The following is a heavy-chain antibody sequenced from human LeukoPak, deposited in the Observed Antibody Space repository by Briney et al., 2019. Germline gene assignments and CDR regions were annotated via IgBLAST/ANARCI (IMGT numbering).Heavy chain of an antibody. V-gene: IGHV4-59*01. D-gene: IGHD2-15*01. J-gene: IGHJ6*02. Sequence: SETLSLTCTVSGGSISSYYWSWIRQPPGKGLEWIGYIYYSGSTNYNPPLKSRVTISVDTSKNQSSLKLSSVTAADTAVYYCARDAYCRGGSCYSGGYYYYGMDVWGQGTTVTASS. CDR1: GGSISSYY. CDR2: IYYSGST. CDR3: ARDAYCRGGSCYSGGYYYYGMDV.